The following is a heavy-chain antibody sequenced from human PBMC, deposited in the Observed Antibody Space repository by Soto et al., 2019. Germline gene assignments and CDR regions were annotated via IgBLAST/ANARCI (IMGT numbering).Heavy chain of an antibody. CDR3: ARDQVVVTHSRIDY. Sequence: QVQLVESGGGVVQPGRSLRLSCAASGFTFSSYAMHWVRQAPGNGLEWVAVISYDGSNKYYADSVKGRFTISRDNSKNTLYLQMNSLRAEDTDVYYCARDQVVVTHSRIDYWGQGTLVTVSS. CDR1: GFTFSSYA. D-gene: IGHD2-21*02. J-gene: IGHJ4*02. CDR2: ISYDGSNK. V-gene: IGHV3-30-3*01.